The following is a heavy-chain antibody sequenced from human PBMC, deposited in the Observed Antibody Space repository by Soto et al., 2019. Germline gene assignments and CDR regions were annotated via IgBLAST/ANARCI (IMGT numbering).Heavy chain of an antibody. D-gene: IGHD6-13*01. Sequence: PGGSLRLSCVASGFTFSNYAMSWVRQAPGKGLEWVSAISGSDGSTYYADSVKGRFTISRDNSKNTLYLQMNSLGAEDTAVYYCAKDSGKQQLLPTEVSDFWGKGTTVTVSS. CDR2: ISGSDGST. J-gene: IGHJ6*04. CDR1: GFTFSNYA. CDR3: AKDSGKQQLLPTEVSDF. V-gene: IGHV3-23*01.